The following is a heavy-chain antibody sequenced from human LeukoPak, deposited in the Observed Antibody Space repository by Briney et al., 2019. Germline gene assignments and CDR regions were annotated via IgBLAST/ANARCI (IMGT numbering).Heavy chain of an antibody. D-gene: IGHD2-15*01. V-gene: IGHV1-46*01. CDR2: INPSGGST. CDR1: GYTFTSYY. Sequence: ASVKVFCKASGYTFTSYYMHWVRQAPGQGLEWMGIINPSGGSTSYAQKFQGRVTMTRDTSTGTVYMELSSLRSEDTAVYYCARDPVVGPSIDYWGQGTLVTVSS. J-gene: IGHJ4*02. CDR3: ARDPVVGPSIDY.